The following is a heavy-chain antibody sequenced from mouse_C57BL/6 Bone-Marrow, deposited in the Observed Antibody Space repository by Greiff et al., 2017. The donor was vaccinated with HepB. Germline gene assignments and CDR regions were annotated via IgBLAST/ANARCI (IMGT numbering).Heavy chain of an antibody. CDR2: ILPGSGST. CDR1: GYTFTGYW. D-gene: IGHD1-1*01. CDR3: ARRGLYYYGSSPYYFDY. Sequence: VQLQQSGAELMKPGASVKLSCKATGYTFTGYWIEWVKQRPGHGLEWIGEILPGSGSTNYNEKFKGKATFTADTSSNTAYMQLSSLTTEDSAIYYCARRGLYYYGSSPYYFDYWGQGTTLTVSS. J-gene: IGHJ2*01. V-gene: IGHV1-9*01.